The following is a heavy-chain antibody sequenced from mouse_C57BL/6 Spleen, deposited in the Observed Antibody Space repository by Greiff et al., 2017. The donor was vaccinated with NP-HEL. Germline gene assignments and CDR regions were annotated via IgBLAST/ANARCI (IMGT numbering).Heavy chain of an antibody. CDR2: ISYDGSN. CDR3: ARGGYDGTCEY. CDR1: GYSITSGYY. D-gene: IGHD2-2*01. Sequence: EVQRVESGPGLVKPSQSLSLTCSVTGYSITSGYYWNWIRQFPGNKLEWMGYISYDGSNNYNPSLKNRISITRDTSKNQFFLKLNSVTTEDTATYYCARGGYDGTCEYWGQGTTLTVSS. J-gene: IGHJ2*01. V-gene: IGHV3-6*01.